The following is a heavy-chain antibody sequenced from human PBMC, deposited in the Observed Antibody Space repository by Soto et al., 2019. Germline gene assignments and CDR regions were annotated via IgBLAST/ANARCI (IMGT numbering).Heavy chain of an antibody. Sequence: PGESLKISCKGSGYSFTSNWIGWVRQMPGKGLEWMGIIYPGDSDTRYSPAFQGQVTISADKSISTAYLQWSSLKASDTAMYYCARPLSPHYYYYGMDVWGQGTTVTVSS. CDR1: GYSFTSNW. CDR3: ARPLSPHYYYYGMDV. V-gene: IGHV5-51*01. CDR2: IYPGDSDT. J-gene: IGHJ6*02.